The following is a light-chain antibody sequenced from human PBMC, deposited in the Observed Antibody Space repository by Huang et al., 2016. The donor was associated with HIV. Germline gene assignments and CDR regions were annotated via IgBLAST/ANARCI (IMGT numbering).Light chain of an antibody. CDR1: QDISSW. Sequence: DIQMTQSPSSVSASVGDRVVITCRASQDISSWVALYQQRTGKAPELLILDASTLQNGVPSRFSGRGSGTDFVLTISSLQPEDFATYYCQQASSFPITFGGGTKVEIK. J-gene: IGKJ4*01. CDR2: DAS. CDR3: QQASSFPIT. V-gene: IGKV1-12*01.